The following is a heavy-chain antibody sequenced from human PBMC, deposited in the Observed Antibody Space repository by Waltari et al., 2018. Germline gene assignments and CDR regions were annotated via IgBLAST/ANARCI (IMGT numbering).Heavy chain of an antibody. Sequence: QAQLVESGGGVVQPGTSLRLSCSASGFSFRSYAMHWVRQAPGRRQDWVGEIGHYVIIADTRDTVRGRSTTSGESARQCLLLQMNGSRGDETAACYSSSVTTPHYDSTGAQDALGVWCQGTRVSIS. CDR1: GFSFRSYA. CDR3: SSVTTPHYDSTGAQDALGV. V-gene: IGHV3-33*03. D-gene: IGHD2-8*02. CDR2: IGHYVIIA. J-gene: IGHJ3*01.